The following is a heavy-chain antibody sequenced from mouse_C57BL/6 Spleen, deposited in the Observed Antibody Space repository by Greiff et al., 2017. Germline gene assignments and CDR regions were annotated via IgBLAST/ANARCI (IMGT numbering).Heavy chain of an antibody. CDR1: GYTFTSYG. CDR3: ARDGGYDEGYYFDY. V-gene: IGHV1-81*01. D-gene: IGHD2-2*01. CDR2: IYPRSGNT. Sequence: QVQLQQSGAELARPGASVKLSCKASGYTFTSYGISWVKQRTGQGLEWIGEIYPRSGNTYYNEKFKGKATLTADKSSSTAYMELRSLTSEDSAVYFCARDGGYDEGYYFDYWGQGTTLTVSS. J-gene: IGHJ2*01.